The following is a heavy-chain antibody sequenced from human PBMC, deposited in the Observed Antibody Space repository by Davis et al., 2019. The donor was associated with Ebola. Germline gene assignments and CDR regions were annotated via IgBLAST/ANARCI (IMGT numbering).Heavy chain of an antibody. D-gene: IGHD6-19*01. CDR2: INAGNGNT. V-gene: IGHV1-3*01. CDR3: ARGRTVAGTRGLSWFDP. CDR1: GYTFTNYA. J-gene: IGHJ5*02. Sequence: AASVKVSCKTSGYTFTNYAMHWVRQAPGQRLEWMGWINAGNGNTKYSQKLQDRVSITRDTSASTAYMEMSSLRSEDTADYYFARGRTVAGTRGLSWFDPWGQGTLVTVSS.